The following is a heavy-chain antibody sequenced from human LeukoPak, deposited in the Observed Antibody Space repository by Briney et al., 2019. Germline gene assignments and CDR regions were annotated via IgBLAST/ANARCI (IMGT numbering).Heavy chain of an antibody. Sequence: GGSLRLSCAASGFTFSSYAMHWVRQAPGKGLEWAAVISYDGSNKYYADSVKGRFTISRDNSKNTLYLQMNSLRAEDTAVYYCARVSITMIPTPPDDAFDIWDQGTMVTVSS. CDR2: ISYDGSNK. V-gene: IGHV3-30-3*01. J-gene: IGHJ3*02. CDR3: ARVSITMIPTPPDDAFDI. CDR1: GFTFSSYA. D-gene: IGHD3-22*01.